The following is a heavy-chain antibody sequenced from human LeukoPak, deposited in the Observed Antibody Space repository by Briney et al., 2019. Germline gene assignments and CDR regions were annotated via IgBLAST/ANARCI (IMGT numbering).Heavy chain of an antibody. CDR3: ARRRIAAAGTDY. V-gene: IGHV4-39*01. D-gene: IGHD6-13*01. J-gene: IGHJ4*02. Sequence: SETLSLTCTVSGGSIGSSSYYWDWIRQSPGKGLEWVGSIYYSGSTYYNPSLKSRVTISVDTSKNQFSLMLSSVTATDTAVYYCARRRIAAAGTDYWGQGTLVTVSS. CDR1: GGSIGSSSYY. CDR2: IYYSGST.